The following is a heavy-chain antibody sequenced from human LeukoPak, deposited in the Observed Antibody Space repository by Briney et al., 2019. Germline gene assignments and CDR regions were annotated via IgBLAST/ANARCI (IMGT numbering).Heavy chain of an antibody. CDR3: ARGHTTVATPGDMDV. CDR1: VYTFTSYD. CDR2: MNPNSGST. D-gene: IGHD4-23*01. Sequence: ASVKLSRKASVYTFTSYDINWVRQATAQGLEWMGWMNPNSGSTRYAQKFQGRLTTTRKTPISTAYMEQRSLRSEDTPVYYCARGHTTVATPGDMDVWGKGTTATV. V-gene: IGHV1-8*03. J-gene: IGHJ6*03.